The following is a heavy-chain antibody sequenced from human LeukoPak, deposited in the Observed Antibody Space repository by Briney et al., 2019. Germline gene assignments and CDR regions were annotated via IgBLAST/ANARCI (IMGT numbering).Heavy chain of an antibody. J-gene: IGHJ4*02. CDR1: GYTFTSYG. Sequence: GASVKVSCKASGYTFTSYGISWVRQAPGQGLEWMGWISTYNRDTDYAQKLQGRVTMTADTSTSTAYMEMRSLRSDDTAVYYCARDPGQYYDILTGYYTPYYFDYWGQGTLVTVSS. V-gene: IGHV1-18*01. CDR2: ISTYNRDT. CDR3: ARDPGQYYDILTGYYTPYYFDY. D-gene: IGHD3-9*01.